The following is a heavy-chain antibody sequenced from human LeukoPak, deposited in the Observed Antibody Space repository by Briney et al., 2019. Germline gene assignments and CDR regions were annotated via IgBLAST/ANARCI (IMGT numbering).Heavy chain of an antibody. V-gene: IGHV1-3*01. CDR2: INAGNGDT. Sequence: ASVKVPCKASGYTFTSYAMHWVRQAPGQRLEWMGWINAGNGDTKYSQKFQGRVTITRDTSASTAYMELSSLRSEDTAVYYCAREGPVAQGYYYGMDVWGQGTTVTVSS. CDR1: GYTFTSYA. D-gene: IGHD6-19*01. CDR3: AREGPVAQGYYYGMDV. J-gene: IGHJ6*02.